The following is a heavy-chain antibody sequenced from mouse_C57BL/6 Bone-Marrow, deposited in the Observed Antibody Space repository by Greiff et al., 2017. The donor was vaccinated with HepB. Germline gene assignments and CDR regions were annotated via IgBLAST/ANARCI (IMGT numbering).Heavy chain of an antibody. D-gene: IGHD2-2*01. Sequence: QVQLQQSGAELARPGASVKLSCKASGYTFTSYGISWVKQRTGQCLEWIGEIYPRSGNTYYNEKFKGKATLTADKSSSTAYMELRSLTSEDSAVYFCARGEGLRYWYFDVWGTGTTVTVSS. CDR2: IYPRSGNT. V-gene: IGHV1-81*01. J-gene: IGHJ1*03. CDR1: GYTFTSYG. CDR3: ARGEGLRYWYFDV.